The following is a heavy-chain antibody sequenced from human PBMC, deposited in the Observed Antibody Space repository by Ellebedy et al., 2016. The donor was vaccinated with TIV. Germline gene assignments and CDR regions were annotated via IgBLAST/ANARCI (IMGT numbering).Heavy chain of an antibody. D-gene: IGHD5-24*01. Sequence: AASVKVSCKASGYTFTSYGISWVRQAPGQGLEWMGWISAYNGNTNYAQKLQGRVTMTTDTSTSTAYMELSSLRSEDTAVYYCAATPERWLRDDYWGQGTLVTVSS. CDR1: GYTFTSYG. V-gene: IGHV1-18*04. CDR3: AATPERWLRDDY. CDR2: ISAYNGNT. J-gene: IGHJ4*02.